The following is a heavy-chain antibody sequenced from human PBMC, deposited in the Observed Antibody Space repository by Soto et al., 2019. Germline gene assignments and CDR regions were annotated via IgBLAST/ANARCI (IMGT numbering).Heavy chain of an antibody. CDR2: IYYSGST. V-gene: IGHV4-39*01. Sequence: QLQLQESGPGLVKPSETLSLTCTVSGGSISSSSYYWGWIRQPPGKGLEWIGSIYYSGSTYYNPSLKSRVTISVDTSKNQFSLTLSSVTAADTAVYYCARRVVVVAATTHFDYWGQGTLVTVSS. D-gene: IGHD2-15*01. CDR3: ARRVVVVAATTHFDY. J-gene: IGHJ4*02. CDR1: GGSISSSSYY.